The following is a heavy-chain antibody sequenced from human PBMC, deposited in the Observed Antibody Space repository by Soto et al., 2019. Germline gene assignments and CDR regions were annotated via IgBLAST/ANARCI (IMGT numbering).Heavy chain of an antibody. J-gene: IGHJ6*03. CDR1: GGSISSYY. CDR2: IYYSGST. V-gene: IGHV4-59*01. Sequence: SETLSLTCTVSGGSISSYYWSWIRQPPGKGLEWIGYIYYSGSTNYNPSLKSRVTISVDTSKNQFSLKLSSVTAADTAVYYCARGPDYSNGWVYYYYMDVWGKGTTVTVSS. D-gene: IGHD4-4*01. CDR3: ARGPDYSNGWVYYYYMDV.